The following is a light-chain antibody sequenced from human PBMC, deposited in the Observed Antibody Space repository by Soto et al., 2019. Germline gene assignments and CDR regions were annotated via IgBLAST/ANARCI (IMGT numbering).Light chain of an antibody. Sequence: DIQMTQSPSFLSASVGDRVTITCRASQGISTYLAWYQQKLGKAPKLLIYDASTLQSGVPSRFSGSRSGTEYSLTTSSCQPAEFSTSYCQQHNGYYALTFGGGTKVDIK. CDR1: QGISTY. CDR2: DAS. J-gene: IGKJ4*01. V-gene: IGKV1-9*01. CDR3: QQHNGYYALT.